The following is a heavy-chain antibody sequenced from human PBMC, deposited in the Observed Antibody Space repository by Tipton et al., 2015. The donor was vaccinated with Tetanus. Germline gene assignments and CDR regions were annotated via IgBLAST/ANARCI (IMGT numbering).Heavy chain of an antibody. V-gene: IGHV3-20*01. CDR1: GFTLSESG. CDR2: INWNGGST. CDR3: ARSRGDDSSGYSEPYYFDY. J-gene: IGHJ4*02. Sequence: SLRLSCAVSGFTLSESGIHWVRQAPGKGLEWVSSINWNGGSTGYADSVKGRFTISRDNAKNSLYLQMNSLRAEDTALYHCARSRGDDSSGYSEPYYFDYWGQGTLVTVSS. D-gene: IGHD3-22*01.